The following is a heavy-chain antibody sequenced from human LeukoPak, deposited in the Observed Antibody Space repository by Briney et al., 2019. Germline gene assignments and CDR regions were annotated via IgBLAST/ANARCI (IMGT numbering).Heavy chain of an antibody. V-gene: IGHV3-74*01. J-gene: IGHJ5*02. CDR2: INRDGRST. CDR1: GFTFSSDW. Sequence: GGSLRLSCAASGFTFSSDWMHWVRQAPGKGLVWVSRINRDGRSTTYADSVKGRFTISRDNAKNTLYLQMNSLRVEDTTVYYCARERFDPWGQGTLVSVSS. CDR3: ARERFDP.